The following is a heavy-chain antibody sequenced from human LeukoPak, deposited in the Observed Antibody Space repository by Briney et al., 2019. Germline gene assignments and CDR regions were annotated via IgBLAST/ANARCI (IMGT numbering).Heavy chain of an antibody. CDR2: INHSGST. D-gene: IGHD3-3*01. CDR1: GGSFSGYY. Sequence: PSETLSLTCAVYGGSFSGYYWSWIRQPPGKWLEWIGEINHSGSTNYNPSLKSRVTISVDTSKNQFSLKLSSVTAADTAVYYCARGLPTYDFWSGYYRTHFDYWGQGTLVTVSS. J-gene: IGHJ4*02. V-gene: IGHV4-34*01. CDR3: ARGLPTYDFWSGYYRTHFDY.